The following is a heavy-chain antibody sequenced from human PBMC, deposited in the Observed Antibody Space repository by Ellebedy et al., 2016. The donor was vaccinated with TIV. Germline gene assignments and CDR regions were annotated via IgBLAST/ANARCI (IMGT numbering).Heavy chain of an antibody. J-gene: IGHJ4*02. CDR1: GYSMRSGYY. CDR3: ARAGVN. V-gene: IGHV4-38-2*02. D-gene: IGHD2-8*01. CDR2: VYHSGSS. Sequence: SETLSLXXSVSGYSMRSGYYWGWIRQPPGKGLEWIGNVYHSGSSYYNPSLRSRVTLSLDTSKNQISLGLISVTAADTAVYFCARAGVNWGQGILVTVSS.